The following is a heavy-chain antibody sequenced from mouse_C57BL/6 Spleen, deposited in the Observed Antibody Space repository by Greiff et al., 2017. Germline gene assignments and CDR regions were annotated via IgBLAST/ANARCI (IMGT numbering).Heavy chain of an antibody. J-gene: IGHJ2*01. Sequence: VQLQQSGPELVRPGASVKISCKAPGYTFTSHWMQWVRQRPGQGLEWIGELFPGSGSTYYTEKFKGKATLTVDTSSSTAYLQLSSLTSEDSAVYFCARYHYGNYSYYFDYWGQGTTLTVSS. D-gene: IGHD2-1*01. V-gene: IGHV1-56*01. CDR1: GYTFTSHW. CDR3: ARYHYGNYSYYFDY. CDR2: LFPGSGST.